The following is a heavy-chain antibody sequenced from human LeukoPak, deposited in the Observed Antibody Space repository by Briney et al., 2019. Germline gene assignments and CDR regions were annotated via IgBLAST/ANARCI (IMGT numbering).Heavy chain of an antibody. D-gene: IGHD2-2*01. Sequence: SETLSLTCTVSGGSISSYYWSWIRQPPGKGLEWIGYIYCSGSTNYNPSLKSRVTISVDTSKNQFSLKLSSVTAADTAVYYCARDTLPAARRDGMDVWGQGTTVTVSS. CDR2: IYCSGST. CDR3: ARDTLPAARRDGMDV. J-gene: IGHJ6*02. V-gene: IGHV4-59*01. CDR1: GGSISSYY.